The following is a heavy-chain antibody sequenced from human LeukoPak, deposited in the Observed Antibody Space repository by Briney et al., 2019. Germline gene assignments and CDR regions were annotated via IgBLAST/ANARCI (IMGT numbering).Heavy chain of an antibody. CDR1: GGSISSRNYY. Sequence: SETLSLTCTVSGGSISSRNYYWGWIRQPPGTGREWVGNIYYSRSTYYNPSLRRGVTISVDTSRNQFSLKLSSVTAADTAVYYCARGYCTNAVCSLGPTQAWGQGTLVTVSS. J-gene: IGHJ4*02. CDR2: IYYSRST. CDR3: ARGYCTNAVCSLGPTQA. D-gene: IGHD2-8*01. V-gene: IGHV4-39*07.